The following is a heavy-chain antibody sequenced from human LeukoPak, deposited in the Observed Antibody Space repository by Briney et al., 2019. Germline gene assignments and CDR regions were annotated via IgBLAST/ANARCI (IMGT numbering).Heavy chain of an antibody. CDR2: INSDGSST. CDR1: GFTFSSYW. Sequence: GGSLRLSCAASGFTFSSYWMHWVRQAPGKGLVWVSRINSDGSSTSYADSVKGRFTISRDNAKNSLYLQMNSLRVEDTAVYYCAGTNRGYRNGYLFDYWGQGTLVTVSS. D-gene: IGHD5-18*01. J-gene: IGHJ4*02. V-gene: IGHV3-74*01. CDR3: AGTNRGYRNGYLFDY.